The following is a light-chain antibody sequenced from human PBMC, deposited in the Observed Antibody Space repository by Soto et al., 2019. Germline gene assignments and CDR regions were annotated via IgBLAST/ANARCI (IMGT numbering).Light chain of an antibody. CDR3: QLYGISPH. J-gene: IGKJ5*01. CDR1: QSVSSSY. Sequence: EIGLTQSPGTLSLSAGERATLSCRASQSVSSSYLAWYQQRPGQAPRLLIYGASSRATGIPDRFSGSGSGTDFTLTINRLQPEDFAVYYCQLYGISPHFGQGTRLEIK. V-gene: IGKV3-20*01. CDR2: GAS.